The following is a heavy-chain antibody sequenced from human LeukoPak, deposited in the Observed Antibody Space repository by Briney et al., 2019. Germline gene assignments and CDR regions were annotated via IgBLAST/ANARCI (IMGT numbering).Heavy chain of an antibody. J-gene: IGHJ5*02. CDR1: GYSISSGYY. CDR3: ARSPTYYDFWTDPGGPNWFDP. V-gene: IGHV4-38-2*02. CDR2: IDLSGSA. Sequence: PSGTLSLTCTVSGYSISSGYYWGWIRQPPGKGLEWIGRIDLSGSASYNPSLKSRGTISVDTSKNQFSLQLSSVTAADTAVYYCARSPTYYDFWTDPGGPNWFDPWGQGTLVTVSS. D-gene: IGHD3/OR15-3a*01.